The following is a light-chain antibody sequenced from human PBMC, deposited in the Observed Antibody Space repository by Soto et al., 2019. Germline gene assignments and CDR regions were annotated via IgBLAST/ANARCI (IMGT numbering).Light chain of an antibody. Sequence: QSVRTQPPSVSGSPGQSVAISCSGSSSDVGSNNRVSWYQQSPGTAPKLLIYDVTNRPSGVPDRFSGSKSGNTASLTISGLQVEDEADYYCSSFTTSNTYVFGTGTKVTVL. CDR2: DVT. CDR3: SSFTTSNTYV. V-gene: IGLV2-18*02. CDR1: SSDVGSNNR. J-gene: IGLJ1*01.